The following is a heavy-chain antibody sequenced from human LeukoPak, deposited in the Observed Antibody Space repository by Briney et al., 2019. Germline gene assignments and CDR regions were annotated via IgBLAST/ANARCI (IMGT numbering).Heavy chain of an antibody. CDR1: GGSISSFY. Sequence: SETLSLTCTVSGGSISSFYWSWIRQPPGKGLEWIGYIYYSGNTNYNPSLKSRVTLSVDTSKNPFSLKLSSVTAADTAVYYCAREDPQTTVPKGMDVWGQGTTVTVSS. V-gene: IGHV4-59*01. D-gene: IGHD4-17*01. CDR3: AREDPQTTVPKGMDV. CDR2: IYYSGNT. J-gene: IGHJ6*02.